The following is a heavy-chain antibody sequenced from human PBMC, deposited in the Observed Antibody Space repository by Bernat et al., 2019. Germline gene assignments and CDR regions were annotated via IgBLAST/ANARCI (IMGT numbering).Heavy chain of an antibody. V-gene: IGHV3-23*04. CDR2: ISGSGGST. J-gene: IGHJ6*03. D-gene: IGHD6-13*01. Sequence: EVQLVESGGGLVQPGGSLRLSCAASGFTFSSYAMSWVRQAPGKGLEWVSAISGSGGSTYYADSVKGRFTISRDNSKNTLYLQMNSLRAEDTAVYYCAKGGGYRVSGPYYYMDVWGKGTTVTVSS. CDR3: AKGGGYRVSGPYYYMDV. CDR1: GFTFSSYA.